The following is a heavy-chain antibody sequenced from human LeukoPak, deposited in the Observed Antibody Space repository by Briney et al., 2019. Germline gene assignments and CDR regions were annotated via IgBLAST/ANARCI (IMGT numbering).Heavy chain of an antibody. Sequence: SETLSLTCTVSGGSISTFYWSWIRQPAGKGLEWIGRIYSSGSTNYNPSLKSRVTMSVGTSKNQFSLKLYSVTAADTAVYYCARGSVYDYLDYWGQGTLVSVSS. CDR3: ARGSVYDYLDY. J-gene: IGHJ4*02. V-gene: IGHV4-4*07. D-gene: IGHD2-8*01. CDR2: IYSSGST. CDR1: GGSISTFY.